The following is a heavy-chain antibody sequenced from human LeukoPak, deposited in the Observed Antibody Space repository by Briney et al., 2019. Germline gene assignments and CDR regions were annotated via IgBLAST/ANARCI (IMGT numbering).Heavy chain of an antibody. CDR3: AKNSGGTCYSHLDY. J-gene: IGHJ4*02. Sequence: GGSLRLSCAASGFTFSSYGMTWVRQAPGKGLDWVAGISGSGGSTYYEDSVKGRFTISRDNSKNTLYLQMNSLRAEDTAVYYCAKNSGGTCYSHLDYWGQGTLVTVSS. CDR1: GFTFSSYG. CDR2: ISGSGGST. V-gene: IGHV3-23*01. D-gene: IGHD2-15*01.